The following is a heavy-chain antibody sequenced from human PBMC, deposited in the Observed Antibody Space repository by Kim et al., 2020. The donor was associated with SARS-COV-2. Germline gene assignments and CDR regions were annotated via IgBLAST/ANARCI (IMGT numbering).Heavy chain of an antibody. CDR1: GFTFSSYA. CDR3: AKDFNPGSEFLYGFYFDY. V-gene: IGHV3-23*01. D-gene: IGHD4-17*01. Sequence: GGSLRLSCAASGFTFSSYAMSCVRQAPGKGLEWVSTISGSGGSTYYADSVKGRFTISRDNSKNTLYLQMNSLRAEDTAVYYCAKDFNPGSEFLYGFYFDYWGQGTLVTVSS. J-gene: IGHJ4*02. CDR2: ISGSGGST.